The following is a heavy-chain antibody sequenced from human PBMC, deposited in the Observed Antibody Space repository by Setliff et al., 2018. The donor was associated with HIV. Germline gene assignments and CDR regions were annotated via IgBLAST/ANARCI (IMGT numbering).Heavy chain of an antibody. D-gene: IGHD2-2*01. Sequence: GGSLRLSCAASGFTFSSYNMNWVRQAPGKGLEWVSFISRTSSYIYYADSVKGRFTISRDNAKNSLYLQMNSLRAEDTAVYYCARGRPAAASFDYWGQGTLVTVSS. V-gene: IGHV3-21*01. CDR3: ARGRPAAASFDY. CDR2: ISRTSSYI. J-gene: IGHJ4*02. CDR1: GFTFSSYN.